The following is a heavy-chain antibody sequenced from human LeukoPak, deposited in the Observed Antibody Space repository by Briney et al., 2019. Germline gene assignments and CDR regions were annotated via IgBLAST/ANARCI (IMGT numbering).Heavy chain of an antibody. CDR3: ARARRYYYDSSPNWFDP. V-gene: IGHV4-39*07. Sequence: KPSETLSLTCTVSGGSISSSSYYWGWIRQPPGKGLEWIGSIYHSGSTYYNPSLKSRVTISVDTSKNQFSLKLSSVTAADTAVYYCARARRYYYDSSPNWFDPWGQGTLVTVSS. CDR2: IYHSGST. D-gene: IGHD3-22*01. J-gene: IGHJ5*02. CDR1: GGSISSSSYY.